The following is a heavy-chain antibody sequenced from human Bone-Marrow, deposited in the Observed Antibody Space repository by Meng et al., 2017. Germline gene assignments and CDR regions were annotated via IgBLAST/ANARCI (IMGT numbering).Heavy chain of an antibody. V-gene: IGHV4-34*01. D-gene: IGHD1-26*01. CDR2: CNHSEST. CDR3: ARGPTTMAHDFDY. CDR1: GGSHCDYY. J-gene: IGHJ4*02. Sequence: HLNRWGARMLTPSETLSFTCVVSGGSHCDYYWRRVRQPPGKGLELIGECNHSESTNYNPPLESRATISIDTSQNNLSFKLSSVTAADSAVYYCARGPTTMAHDFDYWGQGTLVTVSS.